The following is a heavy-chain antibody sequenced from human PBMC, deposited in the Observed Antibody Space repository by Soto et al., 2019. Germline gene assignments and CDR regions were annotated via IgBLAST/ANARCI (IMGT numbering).Heavy chain of an antibody. CDR1: GFTFSSYS. J-gene: IGHJ4*02. V-gene: IGHV3-48*02. Sequence: PGGSLRLSCAASGFTFSSYSMNWVRQAPGKGLEGVSYISSSSSTIYYADSVKGRFTISRDNAKNSLYLQMNSLRDEDTAVYYCARDRPAHYDFWSGYYPFDYWGQGTLVTVSS. CDR3: ARDRPAHYDFWSGYYPFDY. D-gene: IGHD3-3*01. CDR2: ISSSSSTI.